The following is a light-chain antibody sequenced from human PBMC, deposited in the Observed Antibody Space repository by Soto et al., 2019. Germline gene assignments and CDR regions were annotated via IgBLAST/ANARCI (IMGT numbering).Light chain of an antibody. CDR1: SSDVGGYIF. J-gene: IGLJ1*01. V-gene: IGLV2-8*01. Sequence: SALAQPPSASGSPGQSVTSSCTGTSSDVGGYIFVSWYQQHPGKVPKLIIYDVNKRPSGVPDRFSGSKYGNTASLTVSGLQAEDEGDYYCVSFAGGTYVFGTGTKVTVL. CDR3: VSFAGGTYV. CDR2: DVN.